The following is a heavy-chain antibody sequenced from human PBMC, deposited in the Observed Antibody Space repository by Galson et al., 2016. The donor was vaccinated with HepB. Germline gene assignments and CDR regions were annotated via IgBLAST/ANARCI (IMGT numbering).Heavy chain of an antibody. CDR2: INPNDGST. CDR3: TRSSDFWSMDV. CDR1: GYTFTDYG. J-gene: IGHJ6*02. Sequence: SVKVSCKASGYTFTDYGHSWVRQAPGQGPEWMGWINPNDGSTKNAEKVQDRVSMTRGMSTTTLYVELRSLRSGDTAVYYCTRSSDFWSMDVWGQGTTVIVSS. V-gene: IGHV1-18*04. D-gene: IGHD3/OR15-3a*01.